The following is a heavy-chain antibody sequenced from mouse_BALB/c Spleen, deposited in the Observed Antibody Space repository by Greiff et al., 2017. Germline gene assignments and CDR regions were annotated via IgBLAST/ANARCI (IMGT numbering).Heavy chain of an antibody. CDR3: ARSAYGKSYYFDY. D-gene: IGHD1-1*01. J-gene: IGHJ2*01. CDR2: IYPGDGDT. Sequence: QVQLKESGAELARPGASVKLSCKASGYTFTSYWMQWVKQRPGQGLEWIGAIYPGDGDTRYTQKFKGKATLTADKSSSTAYMQLSSLASEDSAVYYCARSAYGKSYYFDYWGQGTTLTVSS. V-gene: IGHV1-87*01. CDR1: GYTFTSYW.